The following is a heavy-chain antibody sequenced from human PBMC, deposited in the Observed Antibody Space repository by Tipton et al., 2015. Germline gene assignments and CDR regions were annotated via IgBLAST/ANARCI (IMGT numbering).Heavy chain of an antibody. CDR2: ISGYNGNT. Sequence: QSGPEVKKPGASVKVSCKASGYSFTTYGIAWVRQAPGQGPEWMGWISGYNGNTNYAPKVQGRVTMTRDTSTNTVYMELRSLRSDDTAVYYCRRAFGVDPTDYWGQGTLVTVSS. J-gene: IGHJ4*02. D-gene: IGHD3-3*01. CDR1: GYSFTTYG. V-gene: IGHV1-18*01. CDR3: RRAFGVDPTDY.